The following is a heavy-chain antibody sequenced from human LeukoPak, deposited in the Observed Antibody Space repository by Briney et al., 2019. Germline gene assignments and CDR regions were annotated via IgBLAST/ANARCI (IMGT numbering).Heavy chain of an antibody. CDR1: GFTFSNAW. J-gene: IGHJ4*02. CDR2: IKSKTDGGTP. V-gene: IGHV3-15*01. CDR3: TTAGLRRGSGSSFDY. D-gene: IGHD3-10*01. Sequence: GGSLRLSCAASGFTFSNAWMSWVRQAPGKGLEWVGRIKSKTDGGTPDYAAPVKGRFTISRDDSKNTLYLQMNSLKTEDTAVYYSTTAGLRRGSGSSFDYWGQGTLVTVSS.